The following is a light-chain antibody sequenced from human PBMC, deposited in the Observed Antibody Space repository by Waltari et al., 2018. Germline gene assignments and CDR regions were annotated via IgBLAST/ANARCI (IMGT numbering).Light chain of an antibody. CDR2: DNN. Sequence: QSVLTQPPSVSAAPGQRVTISCSGSNSNIGKHYVSWYQQVPGTAPKIVIYDNNERPSGIPDRFSGSKSGTSATLGITGLQAGDEAHYYCATWDNSLSAGIFGGGTKLTVL. CDR3: ATWDNSLSAGI. V-gene: IGLV1-51*01. J-gene: IGLJ2*01. CDR1: NSNIGKHY.